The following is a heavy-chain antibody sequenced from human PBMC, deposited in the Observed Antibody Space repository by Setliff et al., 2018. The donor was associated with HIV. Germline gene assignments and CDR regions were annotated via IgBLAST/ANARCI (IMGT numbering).Heavy chain of an antibody. Sequence: SETLSLTCTVSGGSISSGSYYWSWIRQPAGEGLEWIGHIYTSGSTNYNPSLKSRVTISVDTSKNQFSLKLSSVTAADTAVYYCARVPYRSVWFSGGHDAFDIWGQGTMVTVSS. V-gene: IGHV4-61*09. CDR2: IYTSGST. J-gene: IGHJ3*02. D-gene: IGHD6-19*01. CDR3: ARVPYRSVWFSGGHDAFDI. CDR1: GGSISSGSYY.